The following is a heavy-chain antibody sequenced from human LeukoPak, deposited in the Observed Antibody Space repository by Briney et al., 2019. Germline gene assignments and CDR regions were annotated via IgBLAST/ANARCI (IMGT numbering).Heavy chain of an antibody. D-gene: IGHD3-22*01. CDR3: AREVYFYDDSAMEGGFDI. J-gene: IGHJ3*02. V-gene: IGHV3-33*05. Sequence: GGSLRLSCAASGFTFSSYGMYWVRQAPGKGLEWVAVISYDGSNKYYADSVKGRFTISRDNSKNTLYLQMNSLRAEDTAVYYCAREVYFYDDSAMEGGFDIWGHGTVVTVSS. CDR1: GFTFSSYG. CDR2: ISYDGSNK.